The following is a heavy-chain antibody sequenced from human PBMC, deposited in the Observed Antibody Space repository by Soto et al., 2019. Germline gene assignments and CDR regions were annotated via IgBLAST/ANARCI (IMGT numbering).Heavy chain of an antibody. V-gene: IGHV3-23*01. Sequence: GGSLRLSCAASGFTFSSYAMSWVRQAPGKGLEWVSAISGSGGSTYYADSVKGRCTISRDNSKNTLYLQMNSLRAEDTAVYYCATHAEFKWLILSLDYWGQGTLVTVSS. D-gene: IGHD6-19*01. CDR2: ISGSGGST. J-gene: IGHJ4*02. CDR1: GFTFSSYA. CDR3: ATHAEFKWLILSLDY.